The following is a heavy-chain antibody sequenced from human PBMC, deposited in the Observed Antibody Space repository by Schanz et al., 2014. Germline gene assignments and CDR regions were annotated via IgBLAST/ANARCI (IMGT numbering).Heavy chain of an antibody. CDR3: ARTIAYGGSSGYFDY. J-gene: IGHJ4*02. V-gene: IGHV1-18*01. CDR1: GYTFTSYG. Sequence: QVQLVQSGAEVKKPGASVKVSCKASGYTFTSYGINWVRQAPGQGLEWMGWISAYNGNTNYAQKLQGRVTMTTDTSTSTAYMELRSLRSDDTAVYYCARTIAYGGSSGYFDYWGQGTLVTVSS. D-gene: IGHD4-17*01. CDR2: ISAYNGNT.